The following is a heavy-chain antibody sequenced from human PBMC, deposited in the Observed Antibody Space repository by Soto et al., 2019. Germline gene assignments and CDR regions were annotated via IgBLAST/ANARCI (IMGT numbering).Heavy chain of an antibody. Sequence: EVQLVESGGRLIQPGGSLRLSCAASGFTVSSNYMSWVRQAPGKGLEWVSVIYSGGSTYYADSVKGRFTISRDNSKNTLYLQMNSLRAEDTAVYYCARDYDFWSGYSHWGQGTLVTVSS. D-gene: IGHD3-3*01. CDR2: IYSGGST. J-gene: IGHJ4*02. CDR1: GFTVSSNY. CDR3: ARDYDFWSGYSH. V-gene: IGHV3-53*01.